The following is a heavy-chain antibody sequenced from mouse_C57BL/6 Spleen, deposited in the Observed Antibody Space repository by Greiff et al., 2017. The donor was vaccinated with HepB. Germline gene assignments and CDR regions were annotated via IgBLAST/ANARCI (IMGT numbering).Heavy chain of an antibody. Sequence: QVQLQQSGAELARPGASVKLSCKASGYTFTSYGISWVKQRTGQGLEWIGEIYPRSGNTYYNEKFKGKATLTADKSSSTAYMELRSLTSEDSAVYFCARMLLRSYYYAMDYWGQGTSVTVSS. D-gene: IGHD2-12*01. CDR3: ARMLLRSYYYAMDY. V-gene: IGHV1-81*01. CDR2: IYPRSGNT. J-gene: IGHJ4*01. CDR1: GYTFTSYG.